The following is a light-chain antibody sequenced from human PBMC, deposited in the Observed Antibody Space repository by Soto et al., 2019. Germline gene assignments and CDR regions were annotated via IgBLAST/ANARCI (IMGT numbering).Light chain of an antibody. J-gene: IGKJ2*01. CDR3: QHTTDFT. CDR2: DVS. Sequence: DIQMTQSPSTLAASVGDTVTMTCRSSSKWLAWYQKKPGEAPKLLIYDVSNLERGVPPRFSGSTSGAESTLTITRLQPDDLGTYYCQHTTDFTFGQGTKVEIK. V-gene: IGKV1-5*01. CDR1: SSSKW.